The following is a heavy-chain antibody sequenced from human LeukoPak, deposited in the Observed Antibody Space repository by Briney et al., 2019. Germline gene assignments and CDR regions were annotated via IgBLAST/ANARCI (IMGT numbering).Heavy chain of an antibody. Sequence: PSETLSLTCTVSGGSISSGIYYWDWIRQPPGKGLEWIGSIYYSGNTYYNPSLKSRVTISVDTSKNQLSLKLNSVTAADTAVYYCARHVRQQLPPKAFDYWGQGTLVTVSS. D-gene: IGHD6-13*01. V-gene: IGHV4-39*01. CDR3: ARHVRQQLPPKAFDY. CDR2: IYYSGNT. J-gene: IGHJ4*02. CDR1: GGSISSGIYY.